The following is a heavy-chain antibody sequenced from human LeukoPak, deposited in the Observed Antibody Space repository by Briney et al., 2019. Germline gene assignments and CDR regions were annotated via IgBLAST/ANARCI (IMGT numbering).Heavy chain of an antibody. CDR3: ARQPRWLVRCFDY. Sequence: SETLSLTCAVYGGSFSGYYWSWIRQPPGKGLEWIGEINHSGSTNYNPSLKGRVTISVDTSKNQFSLKLSSVTAADTAVYYCARQPRWLVRCFDYWGQGTLVTVSS. CDR1: GGSFSGYY. D-gene: IGHD6-19*01. CDR2: INHSGST. J-gene: IGHJ4*02. V-gene: IGHV4-34*01.